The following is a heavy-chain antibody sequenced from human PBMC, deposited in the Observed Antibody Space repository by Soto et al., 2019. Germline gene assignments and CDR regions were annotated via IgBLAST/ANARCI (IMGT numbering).Heavy chain of an antibody. D-gene: IGHD3-3*01. CDR1: GGSISSGGYY. Sequence: SETLSLTRTVSGGSISSGGYYWSWIRQHPGKGLEWIGYIYYSGSTYYNPSLKSRVTISVDTSKNQFSLKLSSVTAADTAVYYCARASKETIFGVVISLSFDYWGQGTLDTVSS. V-gene: IGHV4-31*03. J-gene: IGHJ4*02. CDR2: IYYSGST. CDR3: ARASKETIFGVVISLSFDY.